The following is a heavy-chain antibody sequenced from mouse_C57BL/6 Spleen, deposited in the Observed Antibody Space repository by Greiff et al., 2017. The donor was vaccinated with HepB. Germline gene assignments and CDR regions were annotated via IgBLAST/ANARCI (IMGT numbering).Heavy chain of an antibody. V-gene: IGHV1-69*01. D-gene: IGHD6-1*01. CDR1: GYTFTSYW. CDR3: ARSPRGYYAMDD. J-gene: IGHJ4*01. CDR2: IDPSDSYT. Sequence: VQLQQPGAELVMPGASVKLSCKASGYTFTSYWMHWVKQRPGQGLEWIGEIDPSDSYTNYNQKFKGKSTLTVDKSSSTAYMQLSSLTSEDSAVYYCARSPRGYYAMDDWGQGTSVTVSS.